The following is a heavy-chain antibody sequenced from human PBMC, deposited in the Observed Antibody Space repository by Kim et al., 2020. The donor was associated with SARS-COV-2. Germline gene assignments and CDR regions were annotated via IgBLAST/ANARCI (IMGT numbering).Heavy chain of an antibody. J-gene: IGHJ3*02. D-gene: IGHD6-19*01. CDR2: ISYDGSIQ. CDR1: GFLLSRFG. V-gene: IGHV3-30*03. CDR3: VSGAVAGNDAFDI. Sequence: GGSLRLSCVASGFLLSRFGIRWVRQAPGKGLEWVTTISYDGSIQYYGDSVKGRFTISRDNSKNKVFLQMNNLRDEDTAVYYCVSGAVAGNDAFDIWGQGTMVIVSS.